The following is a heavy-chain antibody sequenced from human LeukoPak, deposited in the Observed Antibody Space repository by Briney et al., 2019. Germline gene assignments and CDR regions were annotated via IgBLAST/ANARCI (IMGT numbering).Heavy chain of an antibody. CDR3: ARQPKTVIAVAGNFDY. D-gene: IGHD6-19*01. V-gene: IGHV4-39*01. CDR2: IYCSGST. J-gene: IGHJ4*02. Sequence: SETLSLTCTASGGSISSSSYYWGCIPQPPGKGRVWIGSIYCSGSTYYNPALKRRGTISVGTSKNQFSLKLSSVPAADAAVYYCARQPKTVIAVAGNFDYWGQGTLVTVSS. CDR1: GGSISSSSYY.